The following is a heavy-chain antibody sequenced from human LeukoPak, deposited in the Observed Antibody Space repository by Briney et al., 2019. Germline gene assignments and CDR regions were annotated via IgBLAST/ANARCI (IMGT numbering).Heavy chain of an antibody. J-gene: IGHJ4*02. D-gene: IGHD3-9*01. Sequence: GGSLRLSCAASGFTFSSYGMHWVRQAPGKGLEWVAVISYDGSNKYYADSVKGRFTISRDNAKNSLYLQMNSLRAEDTAVYYCARAGIEDFDWGIDYWGQGTLVTVSS. CDR1: GFTFSSYG. CDR3: ARAGIEDFDWGIDY. CDR2: ISYDGSNK. V-gene: IGHV3-30*12.